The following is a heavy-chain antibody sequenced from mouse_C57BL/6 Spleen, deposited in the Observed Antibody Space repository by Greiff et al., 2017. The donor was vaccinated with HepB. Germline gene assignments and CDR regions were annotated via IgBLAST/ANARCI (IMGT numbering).Heavy chain of an antibody. J-gene: IGHJ2*01. CDR2: IDPSDSYT. Sequence: VQLQQPGAELVMPGASVKLSCKASGYTFTSYWMHWVKQRPGQGLEWIGEIDPSDSYTNYNQKFKGKSTVTVDKSSSTAYMQLSSLTSEDSAVYYCARGTKDSNYDYWGQGTTLTVSS. CDR1: GYTFTSYW. D-gene: IGHD2-5*01. CDR3: ARGTKDSNYDY. V-gene: IGHV1-69*01.